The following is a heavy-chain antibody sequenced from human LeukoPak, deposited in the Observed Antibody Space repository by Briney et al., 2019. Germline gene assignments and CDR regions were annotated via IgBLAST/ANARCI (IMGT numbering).Heavy chain of an antibody. CDR3: ARDGGKAAADWNFDI. CDR2: INDRGST. V-gene: IGHV4-34*01. J-gene: IGHJ2*01. CDR1: GGSFSGYY. D-gene: IGHD6-13*01. Sequence: PSETLSLTCAVYGGSFSGYYWSWIRQPPGKGLEWIGEINDRGSTNFNPSLKSRVTISVDTSKKQISLKVNSVTAADTAIYYCARDGGKAAADWNFDIWGRGTLVTVSS.